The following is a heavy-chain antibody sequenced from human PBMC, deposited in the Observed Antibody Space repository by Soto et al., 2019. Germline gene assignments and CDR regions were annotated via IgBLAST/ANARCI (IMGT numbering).Heavy chain of an antibody. J-gene: IGHJ4*02. D-gene: IGHD2-21*02. Sequence: SVKVSCKASGGTFSSYAISWVRQAPGQGLEWMGGLIPIFGTPSYAQKFQGRVTITADESTTTAYMELSSLRSEDTAVYYCASRGGNCGGDYFNFYFDYWGQGTQVTVSS. CDR2: LIPIFGTP. V-gene: IGHV1-69*13. CDR1: GGTFSSYA. CDR3: ASRGGNCGGDYFNFYFDY.